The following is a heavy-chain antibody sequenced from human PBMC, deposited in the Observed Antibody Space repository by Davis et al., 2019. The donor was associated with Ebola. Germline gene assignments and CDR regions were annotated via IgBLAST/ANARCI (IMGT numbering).Heavy chain of an antibody. Sequence: GGSLRLSCAASGFTFYRYEMNWVRQAPGRGLEWVSYISGSATSTFYADSVKGRFTISRDTARDSLYLQMDSRRVEDTAIYYCARDAFSLSRYDTEDHWGQGTLVTVSS. CDR3: ARDAFSLSRYDTEDH. D-gene: IGHD3-9*01. J-gene: IGHJ4*02. CDR1: GFTFYRYE. V-gene: IGHV3-48*03. CDR2: ISGSATST.